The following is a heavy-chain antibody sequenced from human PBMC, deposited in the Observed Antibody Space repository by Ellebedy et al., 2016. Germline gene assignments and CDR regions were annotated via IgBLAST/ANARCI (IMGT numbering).Heavy chain of an antibody. Sequence: GESLKISCAASGFTFSSYAMSWVRQAPGKGLEWVSAISGSGGSTYYADSVKGRFTISRDNAKNSLYLQMNSLRAEDTAVYYCARVRGSGRIDYWGQGTLVTVSS. D-gene: IGHD3-10*01. CDR1: GFTFSSYA. V-gene: IGHV3-23*01. J-gene: IGHJ4*02. CDR2: ISGSGGST. CDR3: ARVRGSGRIDY.